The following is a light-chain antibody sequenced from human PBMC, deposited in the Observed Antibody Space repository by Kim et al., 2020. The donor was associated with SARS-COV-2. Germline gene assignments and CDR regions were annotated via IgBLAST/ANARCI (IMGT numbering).Light chain of an antibody. Sequence: EIVLTQSPGTLSLSPGERATLSCRASQSVSSSYLAWYQQKPGQAPRLLNYGASSRATGIPDRFSGSGSGTDFTLTISRLEPEDFAVYYWQHYGSSPPRLTIGGGTKVDI. V-gene: IGKV3-20*01. CDR3: QHYGSSPPRLT. CDR1: QSVSSSY. CDR2: GAS. J-gene: IGKJ4*01.